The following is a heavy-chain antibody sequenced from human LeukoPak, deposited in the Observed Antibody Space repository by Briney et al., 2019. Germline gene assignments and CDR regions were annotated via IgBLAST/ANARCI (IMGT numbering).Heavy chain of an antibody. CDR3: ARGYDSSGYFSD. CDR2: IDINTGNP. J-gene: IGHJ4*02. V-gene: IGHV7-4-1*02. CDR1: GYTFSSNA. D-gene: IGHD3-22*01. Sequence: GASVKVSCKASGYTFSSNAINWVRQAPGQGLEWMGWIDINTGNPTYAQGFTGQFVFSLDTSVSTAYLQISSLKAEDTAEYFCARGYDSSGYFSDWGQGTLVTVSS.